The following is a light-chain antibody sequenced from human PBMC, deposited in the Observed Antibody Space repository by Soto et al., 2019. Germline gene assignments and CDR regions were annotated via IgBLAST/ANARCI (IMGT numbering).Light chain of an antibody. CDR3: QQSYSTHLT. CDR1: QSISNS. CDR2: GAS. Sequence: DILMTQSPSSLSASVGDRVTITCWASQSISNSLNWYQQKPGKAPKLLIYGASSLQSGVPSRFSGSGSGTDFTLIISSLQPEDFATYYCQQSYSTHLTFGGGTEVEIK. V-gene: IGKV1-39*01. J-gene: IGKJ4*01.